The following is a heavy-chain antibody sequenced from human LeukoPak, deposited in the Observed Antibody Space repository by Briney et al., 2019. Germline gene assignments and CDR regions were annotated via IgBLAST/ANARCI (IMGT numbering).Heavy chain of an antibody. CDR2: INPNSGGT. Sequence: ASVKVSCKASGYTFTGYYMHWVRQAPGQGLEWMGWINPNSGGTNYAQKFQGRVTITADKSTSTAYMELSSLRSEDTAVYYCASLSGERVDIVATYISDYWGQGTLVTVSS. CDR1: GYTFTGYY. CDR3: ASLSGERVDIVATYISDY. D-gene: IGHD5-12*01. V-gene: IGHV1-2*02. J-gene: IGHJ4*02.